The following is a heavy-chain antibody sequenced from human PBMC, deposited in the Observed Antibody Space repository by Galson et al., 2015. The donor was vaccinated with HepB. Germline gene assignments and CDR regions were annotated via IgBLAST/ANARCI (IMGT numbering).Heavy chain of an antibody. V-gene: IGHV1-18*01. D-gene: IGHD2-15*01. J-gene: IGHJ4*02. Sequence: SVKVSCKASGYPFTSYGMSWVRQAPGQGLEWMGWISTYNGKTKSAQKLQARVTMTTDTSTSTASMELRSLRSDDTAVYYCARDEEGYCSGDSCFGPIDYWGQGTLVTVSS. CDR3: ARDEEGYCSGDSCFGPIDY. CDR1: GYPFTSYG. CDR2: ISTYNGKT.